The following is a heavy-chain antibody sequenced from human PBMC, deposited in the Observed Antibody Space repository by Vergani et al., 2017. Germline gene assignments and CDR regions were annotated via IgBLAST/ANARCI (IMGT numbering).Heavy chain of an antibody. Sequence: QVQLQESGPGLVKPSQTLSLTCTVSGGSIRSGGYYWSWIRQHPGKGLEWIGYIYYSGSTYYNPSLKSLVTISVDTSKNQFSLKLSSVTAADTAVYYCVRAHIHYGSGSYADAVDIWGQGTMVTVSS. CDR3: VRAHIHYGSGSYADAVDI. J-gene: IGHJ3*02. CDR1: GGSIRSGGYY. V-gene: IGHV4-31*01. D-gene: IGHD3-10*01. CDR2: IYYSGST.